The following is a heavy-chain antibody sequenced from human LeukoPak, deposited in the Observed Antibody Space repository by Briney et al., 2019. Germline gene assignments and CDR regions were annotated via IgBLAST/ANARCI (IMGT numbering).Heavy chain of an antibody. CDR1: GYSFTTYW. CDR2: INPGDSET. J-gene: IGHJ4*02. V-gene: IGHV5-51*01. Sequence: GESLKISCKGSGYSFTTYWIGWVRQMPGKGLEWMGIINPGDSETRYSPSFEGQVTISADNSISTAYLRWSSLKASDTAMYYCARIGTYAEFDYWDQGSLVTVSS. CDR3: ARIGTYAEFDY. D-gene: IGHD6-13*01.